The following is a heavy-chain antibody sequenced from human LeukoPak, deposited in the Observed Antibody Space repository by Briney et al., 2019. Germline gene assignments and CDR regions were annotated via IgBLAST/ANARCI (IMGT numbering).Heavy chain of an antibody. CDR1: GFTFSSYW. J-gene: IGHJ4*02. V-gene: IGHV3-7*01. CDR3: ARDLAGGSGSYTDY. D-gene: IGHD3-10*01. Sequence: GGSLRLSCAASGFTFSSYWMSWVRQAPGKGLEWVANIKQDGSEKYYVDSVKGRFTISRDNAKNSLYLQMNSLRAEDTAVYYCARDLAGGSGSYTDYWGQGTLVTVSS. CDR2: IKQDGSEK.